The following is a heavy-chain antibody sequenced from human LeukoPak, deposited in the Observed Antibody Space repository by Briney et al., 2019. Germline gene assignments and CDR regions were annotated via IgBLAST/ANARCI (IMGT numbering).Heavy chain of an antibody. Sequence: PGGSLRLSCAASGFTVSSNYMSWVRQAPGKGLEWVSVIYSGGSTYYADSVKGRFTISRDNSKNTLYLQMNSLRAEDTAVYYCARSFLDSYDMYYFDYWGQGTLVTVSS. CDR2: IYSGGST. CDR1: GFTVSSNY. CDR3: ARSFLDSYDMYYFDY. V-gene: IGHV3-53*01. D-gene: IGHD3/OR15-3a*01. J-gene: IGHJ4*02.